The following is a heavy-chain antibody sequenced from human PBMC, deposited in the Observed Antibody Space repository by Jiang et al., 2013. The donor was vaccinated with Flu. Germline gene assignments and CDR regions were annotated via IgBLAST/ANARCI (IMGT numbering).Heavy chain of an antibody. Sequence: QLVESGGRLIQPGGSLRLSCATSGFDFGDFAIHWVRQVPGKGLEWVSGISYNSGSKGYADSVKGRFTISRDDARNSVFLQMSSLRHDDAAMYYCVKDRGSGSYLTTQYYFDYWGQGTLVTVAS. J-gene: IGHJ4*02. D-gene: IGHD3-10*01. CDR3: VKDRGSGSYLTTQYYFDY. CDR1: GFDFGDFA. CDR2: ISYNSGSK. V-gene: IGHV3-9*01.